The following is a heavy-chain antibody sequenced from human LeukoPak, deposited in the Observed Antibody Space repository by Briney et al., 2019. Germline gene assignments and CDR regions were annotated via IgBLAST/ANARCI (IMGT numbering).Heavy chain of an antibody. CDR2: IRYDGSNK. D-gene: IGHD3-22*01. CDR3: AKAPSGYDSSGYYYGFDY. J-gene: IGHJ4*02. Sequence: PGGSLRLSCAASGFTFSSYGMHWARQAPGKGLEWVAFIRYDGSNKYYADSVKGRFTISRDNSKNTLYLQMNSLRAEDTAVYYCAKAPSGYDSSGYYYGFDYWGQGTLVTVSS. V-gene: IGHV3-30*02. CDR1: GFTFSSYG.